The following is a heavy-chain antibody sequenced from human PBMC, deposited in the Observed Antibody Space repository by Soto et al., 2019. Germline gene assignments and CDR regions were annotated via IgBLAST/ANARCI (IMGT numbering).Heavy chain of an antibody. D-gene: IGHD3-10*01. V-gene: IGHV4-34*01. J-gene: IGHJ3*02. CDR3: ARDVATYYYGSGIRRLDAFDI. CDR2: INHSGST. Sequence: SETLSLTCAVYGGSFSGYYWSWIRQPPGKGLEWIGEINHSGSTNYNPSLKSRVTISVDTSKNQFSLKLSSVTAADTAVYYCARDVATYYYGSGIRRLDAFDIWGQGTMVTVSS. CDR1: GGSFSGYY.